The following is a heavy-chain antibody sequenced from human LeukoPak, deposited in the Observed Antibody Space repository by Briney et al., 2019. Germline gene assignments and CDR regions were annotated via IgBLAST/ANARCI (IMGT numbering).Heavy chain of an antibody. J-gene: IGHJ4*02. Sequence: SETLSLTCTVSGGSINSYYWSWIRQPPGKGLEWIGYIFYTGSTNYNPSPKSRVTISVDMSKNQFSLKLSSVTAADTAVYYCARGMATISYWGQGTLVTVSS. D-gene: IGHD5-24*01. CDR1: GGSINSYY. V-gene: IGHV4-59*01. CDR3: ARGMATISY. CDR2: IFYTGST.